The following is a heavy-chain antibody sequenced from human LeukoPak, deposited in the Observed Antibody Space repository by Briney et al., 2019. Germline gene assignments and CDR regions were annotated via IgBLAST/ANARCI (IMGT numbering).Heavy chain of an antibody. V-gene: IGHV4-34*01. CDR3: ARGGYDFWSGSSAFDI. D-gene: IGHD3-3*01. Sequence: PGGALKLPFAAPGFPLRSKYLTWGPPAPGKGRGGIGEINHSGSTNYNPSLKSRVTISVDTSKNQFSLKLSSVTAADTAVYYCARGGYDFWSGSSAFDIWGQGTMVTVSS. CDR2: INHSGST. CDR1: GFPLRSKY. J-gene: IGHJ3*02.